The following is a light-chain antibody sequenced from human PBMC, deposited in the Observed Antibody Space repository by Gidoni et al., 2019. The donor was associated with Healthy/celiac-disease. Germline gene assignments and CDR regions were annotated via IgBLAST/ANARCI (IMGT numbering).Light chain of an antibody. CDR2: DAS. CDR1: QSISSW. Sequence: DIQMTQSPSTLSASVGDSVTITCRASQSISSWLAWYQQKPGKAPKLLIYDASSLKSGVPSRFSGSGSGTEFTLTISSLQPDDFAIYYCQQYNSYSTFGQGTKVEIK. V-gene: IGKV1-5*01. J-gene: IGKJ1*01. CDR3: QQYNSYST.